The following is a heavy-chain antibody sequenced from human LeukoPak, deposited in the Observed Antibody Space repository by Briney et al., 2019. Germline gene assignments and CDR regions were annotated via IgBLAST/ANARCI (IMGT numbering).Heavy chain of an antibody. Sequence: ETLSLTCAVYGGSFSGYYWSWVRQPPGKGLEWMGEISHRGSTNYNPSLKSRVTISVDTSKNQFSLKLSSVPAADTAVYYCAGGRATIFGVVIRRGWFDPWGQGILVTVSS. CDR2: ISHRGST. V-gene: IGHV4-34*01. D-gene: IGHD3-3*01. J-gene: IGHJ5*02. CDR3: AGGRATIFGVVIRRGWFDP. CDR1: GGSFSGYY.